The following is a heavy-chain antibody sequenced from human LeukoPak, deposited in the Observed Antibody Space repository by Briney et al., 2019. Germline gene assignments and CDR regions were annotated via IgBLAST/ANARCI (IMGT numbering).Heavy chain of an antibody. CDR1: GDSVSSNSAA. D-gene: IGHD4-17*01. CDR3: ARDSPLTTVTTFPYWYFDL. V-gene: IGHV6-1*01. J-gene: IGHJ2*01. Sequence: SQTLSLTCAIAGDSVSSNSAAWNWIRQSPSRGLEWLGRTYYRSKWYNDYAVSVKSRITINPDTSKNQFSLQLNSVTPEDTAVYYCARDSPLTTVTTFPYWYFDLWGRGTLVTVSS. CDR2: TYYRSKWYN.